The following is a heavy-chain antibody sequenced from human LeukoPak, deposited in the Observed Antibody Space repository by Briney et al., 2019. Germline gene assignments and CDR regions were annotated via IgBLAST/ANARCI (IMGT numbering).Heavy chain of an antibody. CDR3: AKSVVPGTYYYYYYMDV. D-gene: IGHD1-26*01. CDR1: GFTFSSYG. V-gene: IGHV3-30*02. Sequence: PGGSLRLSCAASGFTFSSYGIHWVRQAPGKGLEWVAYIRNDGSNVYYADSVKGRFTISRDNSRNTLYLQMNTLRDEDTAVYYCAKSVVPGTYYYYYYMDVWGKGTTVTISS. CDR2: IRNDGSNV. J-gene: IGHJ6*03.